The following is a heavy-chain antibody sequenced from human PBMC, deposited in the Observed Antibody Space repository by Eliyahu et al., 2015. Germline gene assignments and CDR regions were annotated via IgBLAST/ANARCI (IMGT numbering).Heavy chain of an antibody. Sequence: EVQLVESGGGLVQPGRSLRLSCXASGFTFXXYAMHWVRQAPGKGLEWVSGISWNSGSIGYADSVKGRFTISRDNAKNSLYLQMNSLRAEDTALYYCAKDREPGIGASYVFDYWGQGTLVTVSS. CDR2: ISWNSGSI. CDR3: AKDREPGIGASYVFDY. J-gene: IGHJ4*02. D-gene: IGHD1-1*01. CDR1: GFTFXXYA. V-gene: IGHV3-9*01.